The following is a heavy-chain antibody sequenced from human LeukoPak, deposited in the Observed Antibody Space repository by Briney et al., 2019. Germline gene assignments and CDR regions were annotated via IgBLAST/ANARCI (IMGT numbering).Heavy chain of an antibody. CDR2: IYSGDSDT. CDR1: GYSFTSYC. V-gene: IGHV5-51*01. J-gene: IGHJ3*02. CDR3: ARLQPDYGGNSEDAFDI. Sequence: GESLKISCKASGYSFTSYCIGWVRQMPGKGLEWMGIIYSGDSDTRYSPSFQGQVTISADNSISTAYLQWSSLKASDTAMYYCARLQPDYGGNSEDAFDIWGQGTMVTVSS. D-gene: IGHD4-23*01.